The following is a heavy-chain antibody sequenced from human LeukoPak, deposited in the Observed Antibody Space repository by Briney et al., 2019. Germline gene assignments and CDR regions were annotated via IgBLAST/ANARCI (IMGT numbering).Heavy chain of an antibody. Sequence: PGGSLRLSCAASGFIFTDYYIDWVRQAPGKGLEWVGRSRNRANSYTPEYAASVNGRFTVSRDDSRDSVFLQMNSLKTEDTAVYYCTTTVTTYWGQGTLVTVSS. CDR1: GFIFTDYY. CDR2: SRNRANSYTP. CDR3: TTTVTTY. D-gene: IGHD4-17*01. J-gene: IGHJ4*02. V-gene: IGHV3-72*01.